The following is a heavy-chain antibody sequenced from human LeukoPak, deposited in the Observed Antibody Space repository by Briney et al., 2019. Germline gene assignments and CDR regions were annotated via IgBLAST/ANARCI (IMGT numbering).Heavy chain of an antibody. V-gene: IGHV3-73*01. CDR3: TRPVTGYWYFDL. J-gene: IGHJ2*01. Sequence: GASVKVSCKASGYTFTGYYMHWVRQASGRGLEWVGRIRSKANSYATAYAASVKGRFTISRDDSKNTAYLQMNSLKTEDTAVYYCTRPVTGYWYFDLWGRGTLVTVSS. CDR2: IRSKANSYAT. CDR1: GYTFTGYY. D-gene: IGHD1-14*01.